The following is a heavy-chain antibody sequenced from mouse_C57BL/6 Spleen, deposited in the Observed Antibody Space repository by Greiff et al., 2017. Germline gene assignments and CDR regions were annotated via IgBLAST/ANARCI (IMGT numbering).Heavy chain of an antibody. CDR2: ISDGGSYT. V-gene: IGHV5-4*01. CDR3: ARDGTGTLAWFAY. CDR1: GFTFSSYA. J-gene: IGHJ3*01. Sequence: EVHLVESGGGLVKPGGSLKLSCAASGFTFSSYAMSWVRQTPEKRLEWVATISDGGSYTYYPDNVKGRFTISRDNAKNNLYLQMSHLKSEDTAMYYCARDGTGTLAWFAYWGQGTLVTVSA. D-gene: IGHD4-1*01.